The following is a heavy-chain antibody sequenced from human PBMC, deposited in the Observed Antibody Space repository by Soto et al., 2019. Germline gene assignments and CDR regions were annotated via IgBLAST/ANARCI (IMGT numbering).Heavy chain of an antibody. Sequence: ASVKVSCKASGYTFTSYGISWVRQAPGQGLEWMGWISAYNGNTNYAQKLQGRVTMTTDTSTSTAYVELRSLRSDDTAVYYCARDSSGWYRMDYWGQGTLVTVSS. V-gene: IGHV1-18*01. CDR2: ISAYNGNT. J-gene: IGHJ4*02. CDR3: ARDSSGWYRMDY. CDR1: GYTFTSYG. D-gene: IGHD6-19*01.